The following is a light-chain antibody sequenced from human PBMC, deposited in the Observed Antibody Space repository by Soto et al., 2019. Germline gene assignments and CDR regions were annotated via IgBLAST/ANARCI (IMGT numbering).Light chain of an antibody. Sequence: EIVMTQSPATLSVSPGERATLSCRASQSVGSKLAWYQQKPGQAPRLLIYGASTRATGIPASLSGSGSGTEFTLTISSLQSEDFAVYYCQQYNSWPLTFGGGTKVEIK. CDR3: QQYNSWPLT. CDR2: GAS. V-gene: IGKV3-15*01. CDR1: QSVGSK. J-gene: IGKJ4*01.